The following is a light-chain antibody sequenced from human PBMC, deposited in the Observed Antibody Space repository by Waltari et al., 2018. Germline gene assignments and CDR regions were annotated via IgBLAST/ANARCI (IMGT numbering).Light chain of an antibody. CDR3: QQYYTFSVT. CDR2: KAS. V-gene: IGKV1-5*03. Sequence: DIQMTQSPSTLSASVGDRVTITCRASKSINIWWAWSQQKPGKAPKLLIDKASKLASGVLSRFSGSGSGTEFTLTINSLQPDDFATYYCQQYYTFSVTFGQGTRLEIK. J-gene: IGKJ5*01. CDR1: KSINIW.